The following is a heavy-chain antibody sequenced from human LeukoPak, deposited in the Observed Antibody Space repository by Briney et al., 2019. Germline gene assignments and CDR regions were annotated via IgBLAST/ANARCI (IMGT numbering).Heavy chain of an antibody. Sequence: GASVKVSCKASGYTFTGYYMHWVRQAPGQGLEWMGWINPNSGNTGYAQKFQGRVTITRNTSISTAYMELSSLRSEDTAVYYCARGAMTGISSSWLYYYYYYYMDVWGKGTTVTVSS. CDR1: GYTFTGYY. CDR2: INPNSGNT. D-gene: IGHD6-13*01. V-gene: IGHV1-8*03. CDR3: ARGAMTGISSSWLYYYYYYYMDV. J-gene: IGHJ6*03.